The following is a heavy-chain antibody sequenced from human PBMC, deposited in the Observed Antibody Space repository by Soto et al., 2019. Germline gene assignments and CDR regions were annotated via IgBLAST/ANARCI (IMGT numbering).Heavy chain of an antibody. J-gene: IGHJ4*02. CDR1: GFTFSNAW. CDR3: TTDSNYIAAAGISTFDY. CDR2: IKSKSDGGTT. Sequence: GSLRLSCAASGFTFSNAWMSWVRQAPGKGLEWVGRIKSKSDGGTTDYAAPVKGRFTISRDDSKNTLYLQMNSLKTEDTAVYYCTTDSNYIAAAGISTFDYWGQGTLVTVSS. V-gene: IGHV3-15*01. D-gene: IGHD6-13*01.